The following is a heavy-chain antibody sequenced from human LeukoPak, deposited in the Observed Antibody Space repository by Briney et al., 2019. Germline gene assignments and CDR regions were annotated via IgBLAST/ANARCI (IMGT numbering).Heavy chain of an antibody. Sequence: SGGSLRLSCAASGFTFSSYAMSWVRQAPGKGLEWVSAISGSGGSTYYADSVKGRFTISRDNSKNTLYLQMNSLRAEDTAVYYCAKAVEGFYYYYMDVWGKGTTVTVSS. D-gene: IGHD5-24*01. CDR2: ISGSGGST. J-gene: IGHJ6*03. V-gene: IGHV3-23*01. CDR1: GFTFSSYA. CDR3: AKAVEGFYYYYMDV.